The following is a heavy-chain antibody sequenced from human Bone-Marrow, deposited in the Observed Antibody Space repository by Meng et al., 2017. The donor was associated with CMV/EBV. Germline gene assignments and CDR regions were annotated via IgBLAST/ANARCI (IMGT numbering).Heavy chain of an antibody. D-gene: IGHD3-3*01. CDR1: GGSISSGDYY. CDR2: IYYSGST. J-gene: IGHJ4*02. CDR3: ARMDFWSGYYVDY. V-gene: IGHV4-30-4*08. Sequence: SETLSLTCTVSGGSISSGDYYWSWIRQPPGKGLEWIGYIYYSGSTYYNPSLKSRVTISVDTSKNQFSLKLSSVTAADTAVYYCARMDFWSGYYVDYWGQGTLVTVSS.